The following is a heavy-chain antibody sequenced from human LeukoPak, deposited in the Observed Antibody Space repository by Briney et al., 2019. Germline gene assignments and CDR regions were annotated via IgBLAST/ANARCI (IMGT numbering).Heavy chain of an antibody. CDR1: GYTFTSYG. D-gene: IGHD3-22*01. V-gene: IGHV1-18*01. Sequence: PGASVKVSCKASGYTFTSYGISWVRQAPGQGLEWMGWISVYNGHTNYAQKLQDRVTMTTETSTSTAYMELRSLRSEDTAVYYCARDSWYYDSSGYYEPGWFDPWGQGTLVTVSS. CDR2: ISVYNGHT. CDR3: ARDSWYYDSSGYYEPGWFDP. J-gene: IGHJ5*02.